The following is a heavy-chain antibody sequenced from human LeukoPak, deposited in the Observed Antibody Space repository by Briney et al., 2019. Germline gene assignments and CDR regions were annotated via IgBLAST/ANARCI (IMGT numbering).Heavy chain of an antibody. CDR3: ARTASTETFSKY. CDR1: GFTFSNYG. J-gene: IGHJ4*02. Sequence: PGRSLRLSCAASGFTFSNYGMNWVRQAPGKGLEWVAVISYDGSNKYYADSVKGRFTVSRDNAKNSLYLQMNSLRDEDTAVYYCARTASTETFSKYWGQGTLVTVSS. V-gene: IGHV3-30*03. D-gene: IGHD2-8*02. CDR2: ISYDGSNK.